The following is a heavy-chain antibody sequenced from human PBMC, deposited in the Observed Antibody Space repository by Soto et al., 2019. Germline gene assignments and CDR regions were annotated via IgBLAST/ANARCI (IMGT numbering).Heavy chain of an antibody. CDR3: SRVFGAYWYFDY. D-gene: IGHD2-8*02. Sequence: PSETLSLTCTVSGDFIRSYYWSCVRQPPGKGLEWIGYISYSGGTNYNPSLKSRVTMSVDTSENQFSLQLNSVTAADTAVYYCSRVFGAYWYFDYWGRGMLVTVSS. CDR2: ISYSGGT. CDR1: GDFIRSYY. J-gene: IGHJ4*02. V-gene: IGHV4-59*01.